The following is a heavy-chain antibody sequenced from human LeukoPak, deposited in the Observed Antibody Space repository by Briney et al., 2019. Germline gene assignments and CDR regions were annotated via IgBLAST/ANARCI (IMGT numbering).Heavy chain of an antibody. CDR1: GFIFSRYA. Sequence: GGSVRLLCAASGFIFSRYAMSWARHAPGKGLEWVSAISGSGGSKYYADSVKGRFPIPRDNSKNTLYLQMNSLRAKDTAVYYCAKDLAIDYGDYFDYWGQGTLVTVSS. J-gene: IGHJ4*02. V-gene: IGHV3-23*01. CDR3: AKDLAIDYGDYFDY. D-gene: IGHD4-17*01. CDR2: ISGSGGSK.